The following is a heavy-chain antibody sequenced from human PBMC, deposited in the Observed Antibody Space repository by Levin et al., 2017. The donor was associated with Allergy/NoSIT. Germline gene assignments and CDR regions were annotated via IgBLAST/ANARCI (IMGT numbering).Heavy chain of an antibody. CDR1: GASISSSDCY. CDR2: VYYGGRT. V-gene: IGHV4-39*01. D-gene: IGHD3-10*01. Sequence: SQTLSLTCTVSGASISSSDCYWGWIRQPPGKGLEWIGSVYYGGRTYYNPSLKSRVTISVDTSKNQVSLKLTSVTAADTAVYFCARGPEGSGSGTIDSWGQGTLVTVSS. J-gene: IGHJ4*02. CDR3: ARGPEGSGSGTIDS.